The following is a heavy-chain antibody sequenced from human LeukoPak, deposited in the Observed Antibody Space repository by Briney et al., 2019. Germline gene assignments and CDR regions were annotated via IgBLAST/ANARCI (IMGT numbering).Heavy chain of an antibody. J-gene: IGHJ4*02. V-gene: IGHV4-39*01. CDR3: ARHGGYSYAADY. D-gene: IGHD5-18*01. CDR1: GGSISSSSYY. Sequence: SETLSLTCTVSGGSISSSSYYWGWIRQPPGKGLEWMGSIYYSGSTYYNPSLKSRVTISVDTSKNQFSLKLSSVTAADTAVYYCARHGGYSYAADYWGQGTLVTVSS. CDR2: IYYSGST.